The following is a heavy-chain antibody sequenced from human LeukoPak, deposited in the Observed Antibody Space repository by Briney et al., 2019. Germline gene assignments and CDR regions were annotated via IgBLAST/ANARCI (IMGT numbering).Heavy chain of an antibody. CDR3: ARGASLRYYYDSSAQGYFDY. Sequence: SVKVSCKASGYTFTSYGISWVRQAPGQGLEWTGGIIPIFGTANYAQKFQGRVTITADESTSTAYMELSSLRSEDTAVYYCARGASLRYYYDSSAQGYFDYWGQGTLVTVSS. D-gene: IGHD3-22*01. J-gene: IGHJ4*02. CDR2: IIPIFGTA. V-gene: IGHV1-69*13. CDR1: GYTFTSYG.